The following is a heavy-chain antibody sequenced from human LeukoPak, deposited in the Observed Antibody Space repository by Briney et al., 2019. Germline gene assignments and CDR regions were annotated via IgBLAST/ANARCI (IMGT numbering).Heavy chain of an antibody. Sequence: VASVKVSCKASGYTFTSYYMHWVRQDPGQGLEWMGIINPSGGSTSYAQKFQGRVTMTRDTSTSTVYMELSSLGSEDTAVYYCARSGTSYYFVYWGQGTLVTVSS. CDR3: ARSGTSYYFVY. J-gene: IGHJ4*02. CDR2: INPSGGST. D-gene: IGHD1-1*01. V-gene: IGHV1-46*01. CDR1: GYTFTSYY.